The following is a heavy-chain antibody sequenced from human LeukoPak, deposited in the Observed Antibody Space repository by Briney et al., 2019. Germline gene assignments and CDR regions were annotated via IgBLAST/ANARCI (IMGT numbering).Heavy chain of an antibody. Sequence: PSETLSLTCAVYGGSFSGYYWSWIRQPPGKGLEWIGEINHSGSTNYNPSLKSRVTISVDTSENQFSLKLGSVTAADTAIYYCARGPPPSGYFDFWGQGPLVTVSS. CDR1: GGSFSGYY. V-gene: IGHV4-34*01. D-gene: IGHD2-15*01. CDR3: ARGPPPSGYFDF. J-gene: IGHJ4*02. CDR2: INHSGST.